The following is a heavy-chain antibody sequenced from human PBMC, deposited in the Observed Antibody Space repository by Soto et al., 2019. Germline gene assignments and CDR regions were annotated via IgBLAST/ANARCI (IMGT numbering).Heavy chain of an antibody. CDR2: ISWKSGSI. V-gene: IGHV3-9*01. CDR3: AKDKGYSTYQYYLAS. J-gene: IGHJ4*02. CDR1: GFTFENYA. D-gene: IGHD4-4*01. Sequence: EVQLVESGGGWVQPGRSLRLSCAASGFTFENYAMHWVRQGPGKGLEWVAGISWKSGSIGYADSVRGRFPISRDNAKNSHYLQRNSLRPEDTSLYYCAKDKGYSTYQYYLASWGQGTLVTVSS.